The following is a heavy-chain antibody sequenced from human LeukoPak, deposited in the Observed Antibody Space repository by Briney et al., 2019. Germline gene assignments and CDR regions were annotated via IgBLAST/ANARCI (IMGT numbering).Heavy chain of an antibody. CDR3: AKDHIAAAGDYFDY. CDR1: GFTFTSYA. Sequence: AGGPLRLSCAAPGFTFTSYAMTWVRQAPGKGLEWVSAISGSGGSTFYGDSVKGRFTISRDNSKITLYLQLNSLRAEDTAIYYCAKDHIAAAGDYFDYWGQGTLVTVSS. J-gene: IGHJ4*02. V-gene: IGHV3-23*01. CDR2: ISGSGGST. D-gene: IGHD6-13*01.